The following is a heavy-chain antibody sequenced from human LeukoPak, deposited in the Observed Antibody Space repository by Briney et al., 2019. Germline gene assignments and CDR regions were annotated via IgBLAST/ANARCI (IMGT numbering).Heavy chain of an antibody. D-gene: IGHD4-11*01. J-gene: IGHJ4*02. Sequence: SETLSLTCAVSGYSISSSYYWGWIRQPPGKGLEWIGTIYHSGSTHYNPSLKSRVTLSVDTSKNQFSLKLRSVTAADTAVYYCASLPSNTVSHDYWGQGTLVTVSS. CDR1: GYSISSSYY. CDR3: ASLPSNTVSHDY. CDR2: IYHSGST. V-gene: IGHV4-38-2*01.